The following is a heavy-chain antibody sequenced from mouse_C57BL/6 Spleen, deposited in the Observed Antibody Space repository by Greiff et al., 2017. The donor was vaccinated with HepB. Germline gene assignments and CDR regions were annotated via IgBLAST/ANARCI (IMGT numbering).Heavy chain of an antibody. CDR3: ARRGGGSSPYFDY. CDR2: IYPGSGST. V-gene: IGHV1-55*01. D-gene: IGHD1-1*01. J-gene: IGHJ2*01. Sequence: VQLQQPGAELVKPGASVKMSCKASGYTFTSYWITWVKQRPGQGLEWIGDIYPGSGSTNYNEKFKSKATLTVDTSSSTAYMQLSSLTSEDSAVYYCARRGGGSSPYFDYWGQGTTLTVSS. CDR1: GYTFTSYW.